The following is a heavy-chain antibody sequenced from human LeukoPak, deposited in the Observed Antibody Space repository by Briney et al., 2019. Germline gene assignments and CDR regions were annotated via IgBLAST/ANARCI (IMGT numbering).Heavy chain of an antibody. D-gene: IGHD4-23*01. J-gene: IGHJ4*02. CDR1: GYSFTSYW. V-gene: IGHV5-51*01. CDR3: ARRVHDYGGPGHYFDY. Sequence: GESLKISCKGSGYSFTSYWIGWVRQMPGKGLEWMGIIYPGDSDTRYSPSFQGQVTISADKSISTAYLQWSSLKASDTAMYYCARRVHDYGGPGHYFDYWGQGTLVTVSS. CDR2: IYPGDSDT.